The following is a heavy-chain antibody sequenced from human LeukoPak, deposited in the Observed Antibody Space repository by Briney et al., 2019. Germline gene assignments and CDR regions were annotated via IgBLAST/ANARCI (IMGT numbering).Heavy chain of an antibody. D-gene: IGHD3-22*01. Sequence: KPSETLSLTCTVSGGSINSYYWSWIRQPPGKGLEWLGYIYYNGSTNYNPSLKSRVSISVDTSQNQFSLKVNSVTAADTAFYYCARLRRYYDSTGYYFDYWGQGTLVTVSS. CDR3: ARLRRYYDSTGYYFDY. V-gene: IGHV4-59*08. CDR1: GGSINSYY. CDR2: IYYNGST. J-gene: IGHJ4*02.